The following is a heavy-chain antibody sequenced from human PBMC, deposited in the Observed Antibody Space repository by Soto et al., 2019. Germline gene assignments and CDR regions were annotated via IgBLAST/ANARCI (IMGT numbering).Heavy chain of an antibody. CDR3: TEEHGMCDTECFHH. Sequence: EVQLLESGGGLVQPGGSLRLSCAASGFTFNTYAMSWVRQAPGKGLEWVSSISRSGRSTYYADSVKGRVTISRDNSESTLDLQMNRLRIEATAVYYCTEEHGMCDTECFHHWGQGVLVIVSS. CDR1: GFTFNTYA. V-gene: IGHV3-23*01. D-gene: IGHD1-20*01. J-gene: IGHJ1*01. CDR2: ISRSGRST.